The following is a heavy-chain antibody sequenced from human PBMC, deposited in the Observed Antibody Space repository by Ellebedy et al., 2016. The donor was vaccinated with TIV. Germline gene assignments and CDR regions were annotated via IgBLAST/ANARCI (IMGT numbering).Heavy chain of an antibody. Sequence: MPSETLSLTCDVSSGSITNNNWWSWVRQAPGKGLEWIGEIYYSGKTNYNPSLKSRVSMSIDRTKNQLSLTLTSVNAADTAVYFCARDTATPIPFDYWGQGTLVTVSS. J-gene: IGHJ4*02. V-gene: IGHV4-4*02. CDR1: SGSITNNNW. D-gene: IGHD5-24*01. CDR2: IYYSGKT. CDR3: ARDTATPIPFDY.